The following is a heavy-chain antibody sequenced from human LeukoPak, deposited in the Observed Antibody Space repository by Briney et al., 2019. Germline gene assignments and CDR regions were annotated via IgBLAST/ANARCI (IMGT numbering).Heavy chain of an antibody. Sequence: ASVKVSCKASGYTFTGYYMHWVRQAPGQGLEWMGRINPNSGGTNYAQKFQGRVTMTRDTSISTAYVELSRLRSDDTAVYYCAGTGIAVAGIRNDYWGQGTLVTVSS. J-gene: IGHJ4*02. D-gene: IGHD6-19*01. CDR3: AGTGIAVAGIRNDY. V-gene: IGHV1-2*06. CDR1: GYTFTGYY. CDR2: INPNSGGT.